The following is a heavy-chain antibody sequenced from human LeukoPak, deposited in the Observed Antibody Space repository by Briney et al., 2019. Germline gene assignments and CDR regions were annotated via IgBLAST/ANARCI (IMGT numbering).Heavy chain of an antibody. CDR1: GFTFNNAW. D-gene: IGHD6-13*01. V-gene: IGHV3-15*01. CDR2: IKSKTDGGTT. CDR3: TTHSSAWSKYDY. J-gene: IGHJ4*02. Sequence: GGSLRLSCAASGFTFNNAWMSWVRQAPGKGLEWVGRIKSKTDGGTTDYAAPVKGRFTISRDDSKDSLYLQMDSLKTEDTAVYYCTTHSSAWSKYDYWGQGALVTVSS.